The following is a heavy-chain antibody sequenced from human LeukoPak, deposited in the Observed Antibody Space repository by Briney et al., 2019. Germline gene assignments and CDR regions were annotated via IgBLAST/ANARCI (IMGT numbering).Heavy chain of an antibody. V-gene: IGHV1-46*01. D-gene: IGHD1-1*01. CDR2: INPRGDAT. J-gene: IGHJ4*02. Sequence: ASVKVSCTASGNTFIGYWIHWVRQAPGQGLEWMGAINPRGDATIGAQKFQGRVTTTRDTSTSTVYIELSSLRSEDTAVYYCAREGQQLKHFDYWGQGTLVTVSS. CDR1: GNTFIGYW. CDR3: AREGQQLKHFDY.